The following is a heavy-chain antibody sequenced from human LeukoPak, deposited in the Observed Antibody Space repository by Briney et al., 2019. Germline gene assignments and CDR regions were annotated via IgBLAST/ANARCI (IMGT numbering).Heavy chain of an antibody. V-gene: IGHV4-59*08. CDR2: IYYSGST. D-gene: IGHD1-26*01. J-gene: IGHJ4*02. CDR3: ARRAGSYTFDY. CDR1: GDSISSSY. Sequence: PSETLSLTCTVSGDSISSSYWNWIRQPPGKGLEWIGYIYYSGSTNYNPSLKSRVTIPVDTSKNQFSLRLTSMTAADTAVYYCARRAGSYTFDYWGQGTLVTVSS.